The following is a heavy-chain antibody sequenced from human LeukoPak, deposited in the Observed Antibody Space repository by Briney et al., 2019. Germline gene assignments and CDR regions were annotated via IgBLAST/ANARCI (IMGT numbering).Heavy chain of an antibody. CDR3: ARGYQLLYYFDY. CDR1: GGTFSSYA. V-gene: IGHV1-69*13. CDR2: IIPIFGTA. D-gene: IGHD2-2*02. Sequence: ASVKVSCKASGGTFSSYAISWVRQAPGQGLEWMGGIIPIFGTANYAQKFQGRVTITADESTSTAYMELSSLRSEDTAVYYCARGYQLLYYFDYWGQGTLVTVSS. J-gene: IGHJ4*02.